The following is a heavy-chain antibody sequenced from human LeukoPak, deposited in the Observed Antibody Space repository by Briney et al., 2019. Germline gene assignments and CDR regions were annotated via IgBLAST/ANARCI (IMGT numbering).Heavy chain of an antibody. CDR3: AKDMSDSSGWYPYYGMDV. J-gene: IGHJ6*04. CDR1: GSTFSSYA. Sequence: QPGGSLRLSCAASGSTFSSYAMSWVRQAPGKGLEWVSAISGSGGSTYYADSVKGRFTISRDNSKNTLYLQMNSLRAEDTAVYYCAKDMSDSSGWYPYYGMDVWGKGTTVTVSS. V-gene: IGHV3-23*01. CDR2: ISGSGGST. D-gene: IGHD6-19*01.